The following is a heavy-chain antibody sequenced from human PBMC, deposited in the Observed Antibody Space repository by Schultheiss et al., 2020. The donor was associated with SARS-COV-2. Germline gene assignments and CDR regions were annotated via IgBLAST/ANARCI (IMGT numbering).Heavy chain of an antibody. CDR1: GGSISSYY. CDR2: IYYSGST. CDR3: AREGYYDSSGIFDI. Sequence: SETLSLTCTVSGGSISSYYWSWIRQPPGKGLEWIGYIYYSGSTNYNPSLKSRVTISVDTSKNQFSLKLSSVTAADTAVYYCAREGYYDSSGIFDIWGQGTMVTVSS. J-gene: IGHJ3*02. D-gene: IGHD3-22*01. V-gene: IGHV4-59*12.